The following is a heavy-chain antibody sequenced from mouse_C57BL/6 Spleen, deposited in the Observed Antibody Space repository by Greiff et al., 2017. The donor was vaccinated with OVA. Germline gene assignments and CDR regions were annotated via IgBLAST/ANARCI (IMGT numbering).Heavy chain of an antibody. D-gene: IGHD1-1*01. CDR1: GYTFTSYW. CDR3: ARGVYYGSSGNDD. CDR2: INPSNGGT. V-gene: IGHV1-53*01. Sequence: QVQLQQPGTELVKPGASVKLSCKASGYTFTSYWMHWVKQRPGQGLEWIGNINPSNGGTNYNEKFQSKVTLPVDKSSSTAYMQLSSLTSEDSAVYYCARGVYYGSSGNDDWGQGTTLTVSS. J-gene: IGHJ2*01.